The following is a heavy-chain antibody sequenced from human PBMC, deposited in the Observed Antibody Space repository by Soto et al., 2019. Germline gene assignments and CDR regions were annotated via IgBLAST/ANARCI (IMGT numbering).Heavy chain of an antibody. D-gene: IGHD2-15*01. CDR3: AKDLEVIVVVVAATYNHAY. Sequence: EGSLRLSCAASGFTFSIYAMSWVRQAPGKGLEWVSAISGSGGSTYYADSVKGRFTISRDNSKNTLYLQMNSLRAEDTAVYYCAKDLEVIVVVVAATYNHAYSGQVPLVTVSS. CDR2: ISGSGGST. J-gene: IGHJ4*02. CDR1: GFTFSIYA. V-gene: IGHV3-23*01.